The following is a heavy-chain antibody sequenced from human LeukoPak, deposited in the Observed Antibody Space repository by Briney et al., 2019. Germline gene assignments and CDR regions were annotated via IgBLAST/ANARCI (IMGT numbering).Heavy chain of an antibody. J-gene: IGHJ3*02. CDR3: AKDLQDDDCSELI. Sequence: GGSLRLSCAASGFTVSSNFMTWVRQAPGKGLEWVSVIYSGGSTDYADSVKGRFTISRDTSKNTLYLQMNSLRAEDTAVYYCAKDLQDDDCSELIWGQGTMVTVSS. CDR1: GFTVSSNF. CDR2: IYSGGST. V-gene: IGHV3-66*01. D-gene: IGHD3-22*01.